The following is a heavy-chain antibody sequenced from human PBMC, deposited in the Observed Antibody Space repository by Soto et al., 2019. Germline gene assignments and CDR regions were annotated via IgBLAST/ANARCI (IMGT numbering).Heavy chain of an antibody. CDR3: ARVRRRDLNLDY. Sequence: SETLSLTCTVSGGSISSYYWSWIRQPPGKGLEWIGYIYYSGSTNYNPSLKSRVTISVDTSKNQFSLKLSSVTAAVTAVYYCARVRRRDLNLDYWGQGTLVTVSS. V-gene: IGHV4-59*01. CDR2: IYYSGST. CDR1: GGSISSYY. J-gene: IGHJ4*02. D-gene: IGHD2-21*02.